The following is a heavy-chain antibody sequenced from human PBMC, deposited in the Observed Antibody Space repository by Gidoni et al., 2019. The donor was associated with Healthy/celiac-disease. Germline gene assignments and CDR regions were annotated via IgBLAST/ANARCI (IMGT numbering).Heavy chain of an antibody. V-gene: IGHV3-21*01. Sequence: EVQLVESGGGLVKPGGSLRLSCASSGFTFSSYSMNWVRQAPGNGLEWVSSISSSSSYIYYEDSVKGRFTISRDNAKNSLYLQMNSLRAEDTAVYYCARDQGYYDSSGYWDYWGQGTLVTVSS. D-gene: IGHD3-22*01. CDR1: GFTFSSYS. CDR3: ARDQGYYDSSGYWDY. CDR2: ISSSSSYI. J-gene: IGHJ4*02.